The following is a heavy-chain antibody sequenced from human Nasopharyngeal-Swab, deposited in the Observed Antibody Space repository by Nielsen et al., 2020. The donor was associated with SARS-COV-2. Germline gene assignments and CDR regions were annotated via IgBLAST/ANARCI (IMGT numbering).Heavy chain of an antibody. D-gene: IGHD2-2*02. CDR3: AKDSCSSTSYYTWDWGENWFDP. V-gene: IGHV3-23*01. Sequence: WIRQPPGKGLEWVSAISGSGGSTYYADSVKGRFTISRDNSKNTLYLQMNSLRAEDTAVYYCAKDSCSSTSYYTWDWGENWFDPWGQGTLVTVSS. J-gene: IGHJ5*02. CDR2: ISGSGGST.